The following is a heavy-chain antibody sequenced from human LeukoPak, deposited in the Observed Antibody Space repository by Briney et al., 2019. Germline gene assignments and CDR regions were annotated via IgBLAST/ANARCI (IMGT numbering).Heavy chain of an antibody. CDR2: FHYSGST. D-gene: IGHD2-21*02. J-gene: IGHJ3*02. CDR1: GGSISSSSYY. V-gene: IGHV4-39*07. CDR3: ASGYCGGACQLGGVDR. Sequence: PSETLSLTCSVSGGSISSSSYYWGWLRQPPGKGLEWIGTFHYSGSTYYNPPLKSRVTISVNMSKNQFSLKLSSVTAADTAVYYCASGYCGGACQLGGVDRWGQGTMVTVSS.